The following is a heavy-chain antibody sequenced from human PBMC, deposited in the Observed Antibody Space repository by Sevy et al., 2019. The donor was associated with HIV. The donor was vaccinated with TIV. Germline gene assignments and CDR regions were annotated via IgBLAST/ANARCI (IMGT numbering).Heavy chain of an antibody. Sequence: GGSLRLSCAASGFSFSSYSMNWVRQAPGKGLEWVSYIISSSSTIYYAESLKGRFTISRDNAKNSLYLQMNSLRAEDTAVHYCARELFGSYYYYGMDVWGQGTTVTVSS. CDR2: IISSSSTI. V-gene: IGHV3-48*01. CDR3: ARELFGSYYYYGMDV. D-gene: IGHD3-10*01. J-gene: IGHJ6*02. CDR1: GFSFSSYS.